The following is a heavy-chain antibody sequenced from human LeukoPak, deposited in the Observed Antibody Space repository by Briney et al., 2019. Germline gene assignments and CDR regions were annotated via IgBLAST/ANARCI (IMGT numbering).Heavy chain of an antibody. Sequence: SETLSLACTVSGGSISSYYWSWIRQPPGKGLEWIGYIYYSGSTNYNPSLKSRVTISVDTSKNQFSLKLSSVTAADTAVYYCAAWGNAFDIWGQGTMVTVSS. CDR1: GGSISSYY. V-gene: IGHV4-59*01. D-gene: IGHD3-16*01. J-gene: IGHJ3*02. CDR2: IYYSGST. CDR3: AAWGNAFDI.